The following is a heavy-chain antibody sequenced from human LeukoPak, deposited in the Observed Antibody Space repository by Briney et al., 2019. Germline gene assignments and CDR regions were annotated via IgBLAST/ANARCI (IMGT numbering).Heavy chain of an antibody. CDR3: ARVTPGGAGSFDY. Sequence: PGGSLRLSCAASGFIFSRYWMSWVRRAPGKGLEWVADINQGGSEKFYVDSVKGRFTISRDNARNSLYLQMNSLRAEDTAIYYCARVTPGGAGSFDYWGQGTLVTVSS. V-gene: IGHV3-7*01. CDR1: GFIFSRYW. D-gene: IGHD3-10*01. CDR2: INQGGSEK. J-gene: IGHJ4*02.